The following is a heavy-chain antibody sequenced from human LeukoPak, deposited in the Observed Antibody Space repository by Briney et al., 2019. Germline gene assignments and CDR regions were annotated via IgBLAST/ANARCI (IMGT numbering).Heavy chain of an antibody. J-gene: IGHJ4*02. Sequence: GGSLRLSCAAPGFTFSNAWMSWVRQAPGKGLEWVGRIKSKTDGGTTDYAAPVKGRFTISRDDSKNTLYLQMNSLKTEDTAVYYCTTDPNLQWLPLYWGQGTLVTVSS. CDR1: GFTFSNAW. V-gene: IGHV3-15*01. CDR2: IKSKTDGGTT. D-gene: IGHD6-19*01. CDR3: TTDPNLQWLPLY.